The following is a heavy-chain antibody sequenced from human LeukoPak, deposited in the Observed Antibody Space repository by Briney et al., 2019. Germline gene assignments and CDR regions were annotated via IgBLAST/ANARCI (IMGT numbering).Heavy chain of an antibody. V-gene: IGHV3-21*01. Sequence: PGGSLRLSCAASGFTFSSYSMDWVRQAPGKGLEWVSSISSSSSYIYYADSVKGRFTISRDNAKNSLYLQMNSLRAEDTAVYYCARFGRVYNWNYVGSYYYYMDVWGKGTTVTVSS. CDR1: GFTFSSYS. CDR2: ISSSSSYI. D-gene: IGHD1-7*01. J-gene: IGHJ6*03. CDR3: ARFGRVYNWNYVGSYYYYMDV.